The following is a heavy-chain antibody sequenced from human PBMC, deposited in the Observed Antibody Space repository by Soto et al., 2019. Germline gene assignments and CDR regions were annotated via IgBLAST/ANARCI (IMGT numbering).Heavy chain of an antibody. CDR3: ARGPYYYDSSGLSY. J-gene: IGHJ4*02. V-gene: IGHV3-48*01. CDR2: ISSGRPTV. CDR1: GFTFSSYG. D-gene: IGHD3-22*01. Sequence: PGGSLRLSCAGTGFTFSSYGINWVRQAPGKGLEWVSYISSGRPTVSYADSVKGRFTISRDYARNSLYLQMNSLRAEDTAVYYCARGPYYYDSSGLSYWGQGTLVTVSS.